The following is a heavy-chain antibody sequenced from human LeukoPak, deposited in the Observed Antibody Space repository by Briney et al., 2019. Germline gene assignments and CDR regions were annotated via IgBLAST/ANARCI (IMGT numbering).Heavy chain of an antibody. Sequence: PGGSLRLSCAASGFTFSSHWMHWVRQAPGKGQVWLSRIDSGGGDTIDADSVKGRFTISRNNSKNTLYLQMNSLRAEDTAVYYCVREGYGPGNYPFDYWGQGTLVTVSS. J-gene: IGHJ4*02. CDR2: IDSGGGDT. CDR3: VREGYGPGNYPFDY. CDR1: GFTFSSHW. V-gene: IGHV3-74*01. D-gene: IGHD3-10*01.